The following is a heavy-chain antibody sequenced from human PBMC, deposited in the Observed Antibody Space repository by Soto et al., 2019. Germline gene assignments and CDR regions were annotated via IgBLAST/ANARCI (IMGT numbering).Heavy chain of an antibody. Sequence: QVQLVQSGAEVKKPGSSVKVSCKVSGVSFSSYAITWVRQAPGQGLEWMGGIIPIIGTTKYAQKFQGRVTITADESTTTAYMEVSSLISEDTAVYYCARELKEPGSYYYYGLDVWGQGTTVTVSS. J-gene: IGHJ6*02. D-gene: IGHD3-10*01. V-gene: IGHV1-69*01. CDR3: ARELKEPGSYYYYGLDV. CDR1: GVSFSSYA. CDR2: IIPIIGTT.